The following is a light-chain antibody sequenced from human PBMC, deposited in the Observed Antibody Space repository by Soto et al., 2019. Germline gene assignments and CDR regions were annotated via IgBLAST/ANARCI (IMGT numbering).Light chain of an antibody. J-gene: IGLJ2*01. CDR1: NSNIESNT. V-gene: IGLV1-44*01. Sequence: QSVLTQPPSASGTPGQRVTISCSGSNSNIESNTVNWYQQLPGTAPKLLIYSNNQRPSGVPDRFSGSKCGTSASLAISGLQSDDEADYYCAAWDDSLNGHVVFGGGTKVTVL. CDR3: AAWDDSLNGHVV. CDR2: SNN.